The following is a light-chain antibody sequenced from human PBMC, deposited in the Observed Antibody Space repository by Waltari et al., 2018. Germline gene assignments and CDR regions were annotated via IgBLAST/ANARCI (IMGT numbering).Light chain of an antibody. V-gene: IGKV2-28*01. J-gene: IGKJ1*01. Sequence: DIVMTQSPVSLPVTPGEPASISCRSSQSLLHSNTHNYLDWYVQKPGQSQQLLIYLGSNRASVVPDRFSGRGSGTYFTLTISSVETDDVGVYYCMQALQTPRTFGQGTKVEI. CDR3: MQALQTPRT. CDR1: QSLLHSNTHNY. CDR2: LGS.